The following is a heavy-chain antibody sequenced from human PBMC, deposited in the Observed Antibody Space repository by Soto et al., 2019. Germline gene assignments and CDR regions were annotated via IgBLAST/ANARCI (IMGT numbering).Heavy chain of an antibody. CDR1: GYSFTSYW. CDR2: IYPGDSDT. V-gene: IGHV5-51*01. J-gene: IGHJ4*02. Sequence: GESLKISCKGSGYSFTSYWIGWVRQMPGKGLEWMGIIYPGDSDTRYSPSFQGQVTISADKSISTAYLQWSSLKASDTAMYYCAIYYYDSSGPLPFDYWGQGTLVTVSS. CDR3: AIYYYDSSGPLPFDY. D-gene: IGHD3-22*01.